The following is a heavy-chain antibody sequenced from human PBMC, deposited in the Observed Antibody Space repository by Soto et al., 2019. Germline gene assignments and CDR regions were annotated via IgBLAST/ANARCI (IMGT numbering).Heavy chain of an antibody. CDR3: ARDGGFDYGGNSVSGWFVP. CDR2: IYHSGST. J-gene: IGHJ5*02. CDR1: GGSISSGGYS. V-gene: IGHV4-30-2*01. D-gene: IGHD4-17*01. Sequence: ASETLSLTCAVSGGSISSGGYSWSWIRQPPGKGLEWIGYIYHSGSTYYNPSLKSRVTISVDTSKNQFSLKLSSVTAADTAVYYCARDGGFDYGGNSVSGWFVPWGQGTLVTVSS.